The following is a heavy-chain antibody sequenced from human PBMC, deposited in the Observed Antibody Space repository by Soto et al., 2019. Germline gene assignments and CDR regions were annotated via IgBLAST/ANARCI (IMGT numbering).Heavy chain of an antibody. CDR1: GFTFSSYW. V-gene: IGHV3-74*01. CDR2: IHSDGGTT. Sequence: EVQLVESGGGLVQPGGSLRLSCAASGFTFSSYWMHWVRQAPGKGLVWVSRIHSDGGTTTYADSVKGRFTMSRDNATNTLYLQMNSLRAEDAAVYYCARTYGSTSHFDYWGQGTLVTVSS. D-gene: IGHD2-2*01. CDR3: ARTYGSTSHFDY. J-gene: IGHJ4*02.